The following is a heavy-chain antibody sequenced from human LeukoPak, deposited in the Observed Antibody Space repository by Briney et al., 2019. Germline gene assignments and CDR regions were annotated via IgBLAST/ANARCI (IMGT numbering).Heavy chain of an antibody. CDR2: INTYTGNP. CDR1: GYSLTTNA. V-gene: IGHV7-4-1*02. Sequence: ASVKVSCKASGYSLTTNAMNWVRQAPGQGPEWMGWINTYTGNPTYAQGLAGRFVFSLDTSVNTAYLQISGLKADDTAVYYCARGSGSYSSSWYWGYYYYMDVWGKGTTVTVSS. CDR3: ARGSGSYSSSWYWGYYYYMDV. J-gene: IGHJ6*03. D-gene: IGHD6-13*01.